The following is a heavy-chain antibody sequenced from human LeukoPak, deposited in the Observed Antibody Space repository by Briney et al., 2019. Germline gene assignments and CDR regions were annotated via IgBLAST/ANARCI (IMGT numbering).Heavy chain of an antibody. Sequence: GGSLRLSCAASGFTFSSYSMNWVRQAPGKGLEWVSSISSSSSYIYYADSVKGRFTISRDNAKSSLYLQMNSLRAEDTAVYYCARDDDSSGYYYGGDYWGQGTLVTVSS. CDR2: ISSSSSYI. CDR1: GFTFSSYS. CDR3: ARDDDSSGYYYGGDY. V-gene: IGHV3-21*01. D-gene: IGHD3-22*01. J-gene: IGHJ4*02.